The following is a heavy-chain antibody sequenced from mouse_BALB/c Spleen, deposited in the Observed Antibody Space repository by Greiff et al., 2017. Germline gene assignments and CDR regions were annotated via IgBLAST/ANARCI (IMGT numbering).Heavy chain of an antibody. J-gene: IGHJ2*01. CDR1: GFTFSSYA. V-gene: IGHV5-9-3*01. Sequence: EVKVVESGGGLVKPGGSLKLSCAASGFTFSSYAMSWVRQTPEKRLEWVATISSGGSYTYYPDSVKGRFTISRDNAKNTLYLQMSSLRSEDTAMYYCARQGDPDYWGQGTTLTVSS. CDR2: ISSGGSYT. D-gene: IGHD2-13*01. CDR3: ARQGDPDY.